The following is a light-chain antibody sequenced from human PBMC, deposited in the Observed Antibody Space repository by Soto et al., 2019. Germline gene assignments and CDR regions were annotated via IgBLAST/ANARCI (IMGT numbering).Light chain of an antibody. Sequence: QSALTQPPSASGSPGQSVTISCTGTSSDVGGYNYVCWYQQYPGKAPKLMIYDVSKRPSGVADRFSGSKLGNTASLTVSGLQAEDEADYYCSSYAGGNVVAFGGGTKLTVL. J-gene: IGLJ2*01. CDR2: DVS. CDR1: SSDVGGYNY. CDR3: SSYAGGNVVA. V-gene: IGLV2-8*01.